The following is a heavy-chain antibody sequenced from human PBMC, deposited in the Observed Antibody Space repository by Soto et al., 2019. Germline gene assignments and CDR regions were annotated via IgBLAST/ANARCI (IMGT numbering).Heavy chain of an antibody. D-gene: IGHD3-10*01. J-gene: IGHJ6*02. CDR3: AFGEESRYYYYGMDV. V-gene: IGHV3-48*01. Sequence: GGSLRLSCTASGFTFSDYRMDWVRQAPGKGLEWVSYITSANDNIHYADSVEGRFTVSRDNAENSLYLLMNSLRAEDTAVYYCAFGEESRYYYYGMDVWGQGTTVTVSS. CDR2: ITSANDNI. CDR1: GFTFSDYR.